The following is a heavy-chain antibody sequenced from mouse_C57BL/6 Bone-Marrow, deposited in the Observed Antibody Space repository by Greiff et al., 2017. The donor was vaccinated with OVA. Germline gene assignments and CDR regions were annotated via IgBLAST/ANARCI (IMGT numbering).Heavy chain of an antibody. CDR2: SRNKANDYTT. CDR1: GFTFSDFY. CDR3: ARDAPLLLMDY. Sequence: EVQRVESGGGLVQPGRSLRLSCATSGFTFSDFYMEWVRQAPGKGLEWIAASRNKANDYTTEYSASGKGRFIVSRDTSQSILYLQMNAMGAEDTAIYYCARDAPLLLMDYWGQGTSVTVSS. J-gene: IGHJ4*01. V-gene: IGHV7-1*01.